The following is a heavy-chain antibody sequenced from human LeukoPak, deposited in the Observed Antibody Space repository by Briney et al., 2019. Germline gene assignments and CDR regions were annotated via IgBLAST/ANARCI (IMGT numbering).Heavy chain of an antibody. CDR2: ISYDGSNK. V-gene: IGHV3-30*03. Sequence: GRSLRLSCAASGFTFSSYGMHWVRQAPGKGLEWVAVISYDGSNKYYADSVKGRFTISRDNSKNTLYLQMNSLRAEDTAVYYCAREGGSGMYYYGMDVWGQGTTVTVSS. CDR1: GFTFSSYG. CDR3: AREGGSGMYYYGMDV. J-gene: IGHJ6*02. D-gene: IGHD3-10*01.